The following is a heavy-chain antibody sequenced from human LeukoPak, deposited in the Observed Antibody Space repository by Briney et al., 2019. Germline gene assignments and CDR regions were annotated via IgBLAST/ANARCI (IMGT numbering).Heavy chain of an antibody. CDR1: RFTFSSFW. D-gene: IGHD3-10*01. Sequence: PGGSLRLSCAASRFTFSSFWMHWVRQAPGKGLVWVSRIISDGSSAGYADSVEGRFTISRDNSKNTVYLGMNSLRAEDTAVYYCAKRDPSDRSFEYWGQGTLVTVSS. CDR2: IISDGSSA. CDR3: AKRDPSDRSFEY. J-gene: IGHJ4*02. V-gene: IGHV3-74*01.